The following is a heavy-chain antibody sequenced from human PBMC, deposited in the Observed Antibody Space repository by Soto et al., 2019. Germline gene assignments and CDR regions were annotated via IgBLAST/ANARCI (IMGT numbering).Heavy chain of an antibody. Sequence: QVQLVESGGGVVQPGRSLRLSCAASGLTLSSYAMYWVRQAPGKGLEWVALISYDGTNKHYADSMKGRFTIARDNFKGKVLLQMNSLRPNDTAKYYYARSKCYYVSGSCYSHRTATHNAVDVWSNGTAVIVSS. CDR2: ISYDGTNK. J-gene: IGHJ6*04. CDR3: ARSKCYYVSGSCYSHRTATHNAVDV. CDR1: GLTLSSYA. D-gene: IGHD1-26*01. V-gene: IGHV3-30-3*01.